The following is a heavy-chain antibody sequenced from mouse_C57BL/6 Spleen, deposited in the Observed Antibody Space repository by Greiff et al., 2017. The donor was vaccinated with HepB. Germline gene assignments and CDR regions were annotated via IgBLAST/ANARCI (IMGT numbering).Heavy chain of an antibody. J-gene: IGHJ4*01. Sequence: VQLQQSGAELARPGASVKLSCKASGYTFTSYGISWVKQRTGQGLEWIGEIYPRSGNTYYNEKFKGKATLTADKSSSTAYMELRSLTSEDSAVYFWAIRLGNYYAMDYWGQGTSVTVSS. V-gene: IGHV1-81*01. D-gene: IGHD1-2*01. CDR3: AIRLGNYYAMDY. CDR2: IYPRSGNT. CDR1: GYTFTSYG.